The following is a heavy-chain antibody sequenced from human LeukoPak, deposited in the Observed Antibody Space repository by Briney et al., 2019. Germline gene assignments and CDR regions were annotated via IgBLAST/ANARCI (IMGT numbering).Heavy chain of an antibody. V-gene: IGHV3-7*01. D-gene: IGHD3-9*01. CDR3: ASTPYDILTGYLNY. CDR1: GFTFSSYW. Sequence: GGSLRLSCAASGFTFSSYWMSWVRQAPGKGLEWVANIKQDGSEKYYVDSVKGRFTISRDNAKNSLYLQMNSLRAEDTAVYYCASTPYDILTGYLNYWGQGTLVTVSS. CDR2: IKQDGSEK. J-gene: IGHJ4*02.